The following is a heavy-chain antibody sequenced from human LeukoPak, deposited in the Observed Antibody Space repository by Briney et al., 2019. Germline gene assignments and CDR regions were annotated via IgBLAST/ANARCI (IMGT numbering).Heavy chain of an antibody. CDR3: ARVRYWFGSYVLPFDY. CDR1: GGSFSGYY. Sequence: SETLSLTCAVYGGSFSGYYWSWIRQPPGKGLEWIGEINHSGSTNYNPSLKSRVTISVDTSKNQFSLKLSSATAADTAVYYCARVRYWFGSYVLPFDYWGQGPWSPSPQ. D-gene: IGHD1-26*01. CDR2: INHSGST. J-gene: IGHJ4*02. V-gene: IGHV4-34*01.